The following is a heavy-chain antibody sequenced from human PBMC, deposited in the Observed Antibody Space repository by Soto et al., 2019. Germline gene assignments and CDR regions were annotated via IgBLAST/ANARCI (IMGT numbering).Heavy chain of an antibody. Sequence: QVQLVESGGGVVQPGRSLRLSCAASGFTFSSYAMHWVRQASGKGLEWVAVISYDGSNKYYADSVKGRFTISRDNSKNTLYLQMNSLRAEDTAVYYCARDMGDGYSYFDYWGQGTLVTVSS. J-gene: IGHJ4*02. V-gene: IGHV3-30-3*01. D-gene: IGHD5-12*01. CDR1: GFTFSSYA. CDR3: ARDMGDGYSYFDY. CDR2: ISYDGSNK.